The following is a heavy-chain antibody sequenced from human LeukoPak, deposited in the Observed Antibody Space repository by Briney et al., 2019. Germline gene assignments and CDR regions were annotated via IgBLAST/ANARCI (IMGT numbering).Heavy chain of an antibody. Sequence: PSETLSLTCTVSGGSISSSSYYWGWIRQPPGKGLEWIGSIYYSGSTYYNPSLKSRVTISVDTSKNQFSLKLSSVTAADTAVYYCARDDYSNYPDYWGQGTLVTVSS. J-gene: IGHJ4*02. CDR1: GGSISSSSYY. D-gene: IGHD4-11*01. V-gene: IGHV4-39*07. CDR2: IYYSGST. CDR3: ARDDYSNYPDY.